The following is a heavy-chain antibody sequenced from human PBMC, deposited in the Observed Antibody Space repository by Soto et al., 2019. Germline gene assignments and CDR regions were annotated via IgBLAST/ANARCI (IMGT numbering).Heavy chain of an antibody. CDR2: IWYDGSNK. CDR1: GFTFSSYG. CDR3: AISPRGYSHNWYGMDV. J-gene: IGHJ6*02. D-gene: IGHD5-18*01. Sequence: GGSLRLSCAASGFTFSSYGMHWVRQAPGKGLEWVAVIWYDGSNKYYADSVKGRFTISRDNSKNTLYLQMNSLRAEDTAVYYCAISPRGYSHNWYGMDVWGQGTTVTVSS. V-gene: IGHV3-33*01.